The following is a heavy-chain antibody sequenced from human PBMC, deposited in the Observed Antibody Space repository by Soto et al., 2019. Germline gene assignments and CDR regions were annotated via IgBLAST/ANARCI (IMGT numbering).Heavy chain of an antibody. CDR3: ARGPLRFLEWLFIHNRRVNWFDP. CDR1: RDSVSSNSAA. CDR2: TYYRSKWYN. D-gene: IGHD3-3*01. Sequence: PSQTLSLTCAISRDSVSSNSAAWNWIRQSPSRGLEWLGRTYYRSKWYNDYAVSVKSRITINPDTSKNQFSLQLNSVTPEDTAVYYCARGPLRFLEWLFIHNRRVNWFDPWGQGTLVTVSS. J-gene: IGHJ5*02. V-gene: IGHV6-1*01.